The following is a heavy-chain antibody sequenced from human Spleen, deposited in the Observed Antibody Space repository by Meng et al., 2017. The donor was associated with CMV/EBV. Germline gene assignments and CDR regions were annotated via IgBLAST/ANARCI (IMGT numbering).Heavy chain of an antibody. CDR2: IHPHRGDT. J-gene: IGHJ4*02. CDR1: GYTFTAHY. V-gene: IGHV1-2*02. D-gene: IGHD6-6*01. CDR3: ARATYSSSLVIDY. Sequence: ASVKVSCKASGYTFTAHYFHWVRQAPGQGLEWMGWIHPHRGDTNYAQQFQGRVTLTRDTSINTGYMELTRLTSDDTAVYYCARATYSSSLVIDYWGQGTLVTVSS.